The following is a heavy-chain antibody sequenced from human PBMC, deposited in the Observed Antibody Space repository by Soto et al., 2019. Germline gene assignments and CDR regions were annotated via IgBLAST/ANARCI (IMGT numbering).Heavy chain of an antibody. Sequence: ASVKVSCKASGYTFTSYGISWVRQAPGQGLEWMGWISAYNGNTNYAQKLQGRVTMTTDTSTSTAYMELRSLRSDDTAVYYCARGYSSGWYLAVDAFDIWGQGTMVTVSS. V-gene: IGHV1-18*01. CDR2: ISAYNGNT. D-gene: IGHD6-19*01. CDR1: GYTFTSYG. CDR3: ARGYSSGWYLAVDAFDI. J-gene: IGHJ3*02.